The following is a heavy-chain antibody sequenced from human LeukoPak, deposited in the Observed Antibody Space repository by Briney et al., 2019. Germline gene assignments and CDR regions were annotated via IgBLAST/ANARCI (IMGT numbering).Heavy chain of an antibody. Sequence: GGSLRLSCAASGFTFSSYAMSWVRQAPGKGLEWVSAISGSGASTYYADSVKGRFTISRDNSKNTLFLQMNSLRAEDAAVYYCVRGNDYGGPHYWGQGTLVTVSS. CDR3: VRGNDYGGPHY. CDR1: GFTFSSYA. D-gene: IGHD4-23*01. J-gene: IGHJ4*02. V-gene: IGHV3-23*01. CDR2: ISGSGAST.